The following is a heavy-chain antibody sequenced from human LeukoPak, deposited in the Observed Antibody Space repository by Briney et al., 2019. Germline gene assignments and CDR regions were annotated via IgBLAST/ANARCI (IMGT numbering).Heavy chain of an antibody. CDR2: IHYSGST. CDR3: ARTTEGGYTYGYFYYYYMDV. D-gene: IGHD5-18*01. V-gene: IGHV4-59*01. Sequence: SETLSLTCTVSGGSINSYYWSWIRQPPGKGLEWIGYIHYSGSTNYNPSLKSRVTISVDTSKNHFSLTLSSVTAADTAVYYCARTTEGGYTYGYFYYYYMDVWGKGTTVTISS. CDR1: GGSINSYY. J-gene: IGHJ6*03.